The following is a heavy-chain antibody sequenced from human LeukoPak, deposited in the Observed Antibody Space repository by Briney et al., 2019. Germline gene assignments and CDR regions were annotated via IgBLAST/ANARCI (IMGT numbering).Heavy chain of an antibody. J-gene: IGHJ4*02. V-gene: IGHV3-48*03. CDR1: GFTFSSYE. D-gene: IGHD1-26*01. Sequence: GGSLRLSCAASGFTFSSYEMHWVRQAPGKGLEWVSYISSSDSTIYYADSVKGRFTISRDNAKNSLYLQMNSLRAEDTALYYCASGGIYYGAAFDFWGQGSLVTVSA. CDR2: ISSSDSTI. CDR3: ASGGIYYGAAFDF.